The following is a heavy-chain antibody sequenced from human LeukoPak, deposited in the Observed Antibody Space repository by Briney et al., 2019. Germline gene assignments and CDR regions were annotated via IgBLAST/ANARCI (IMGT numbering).Heavy chain of an antibody. J-gene: IGHJ5*02. CDR3: ARFRPSGRNTIFGVAPDP. CDR1: GGSFSGYY. CDR2: INHSGST. V-gene: IGHV4-34*01. D-gene: IGHD3-3*01. Sequence: AAETLSLTCAVYGGSFSGYYWSWVRQPPGKGLEWIWEINHSGSTNYNASLKSRVTISVDTSKNQFSLNLSSVTAADTAVYYCARFRPSGRNTIFGVAPDPWGQGTLVTVSS.